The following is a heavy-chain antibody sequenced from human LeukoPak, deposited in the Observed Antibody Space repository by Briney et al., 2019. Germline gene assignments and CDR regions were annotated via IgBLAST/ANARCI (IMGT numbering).Heavy chain of an antibody. CDR2: IIPILGIA. D-gene: IGHD6-25*01. CDR3: ARSGHPSSVDY. V-gene: IGHV1-69*04. CDR1: GGTFSSYA. Sequence: ASVKVSCKASGGTFSSYAISWVRQAPGQGLEWMGRIIPILGIANYAQKFQGRVTITADKSTSTAYMELRSLRSDDTAVYYCARSGHPSSVDYWGQGTLVTVSS. J-gene: IGHJ4*02.